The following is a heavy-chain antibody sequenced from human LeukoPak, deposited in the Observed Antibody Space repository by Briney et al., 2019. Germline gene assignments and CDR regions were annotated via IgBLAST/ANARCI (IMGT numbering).Heavy chain of an antibody. Sequence: GGSLTLSCAASGFTFSSYSMNWVRQAPGKGLEWVSSISSSSSYIYYADSVKGRFTISRDNAKNSLYLQMNSLRAEDTAVYYCAREGVGGSGWYGGVDYWGQGTLVTVSS. CDR1: GFTFSSYS. D-gene: IGHD6-19*01. J-gene: IGHJ4*02. CDR2: ISSSSSYI. CDR3: AREGVGGSGWYGGVDY. V-gene: IGHV3-21*01.